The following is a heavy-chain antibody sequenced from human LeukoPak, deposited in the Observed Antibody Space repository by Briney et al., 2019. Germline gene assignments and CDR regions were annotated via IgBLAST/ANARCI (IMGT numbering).Heavy chain of an antibody. CDR3: ARGDMREYYYGSGSPGLDY. D-gene: IGHD3-10*01. J-gene: IGHJ4*02. CDR1: GFTFSSYW. CDR2: INSDGSGT. V-gene: IGHV3-74*01. Sequence: GGSLRLSCAASGFTFSSYWIYWVRQAPGEGLVWVSRINSDGSGTVYADSVKYRFTISRDNAKNSLYLQMNSLRAEDTAVYYCARGDMREYYYGSGSPGLDYWGQGTLVTVSS.